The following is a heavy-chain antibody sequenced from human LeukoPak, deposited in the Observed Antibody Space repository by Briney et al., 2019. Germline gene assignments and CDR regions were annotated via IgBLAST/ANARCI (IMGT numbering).Heavy chain of an antibody. D-gene: IGHD6-19*01. Sequence: GGSLRLSCAASGFTFSDYWMSWARQAPGKGPEWVASIKQDGSEKNYVDSVEGRFTISRDNAKNSLYLQINSLRAEDTAVYYCARRLVVAGVGDYWGQGTLVTVSS. CDR1: GFTFSDYW. CDR2: IKQDGSEK. V-gene: IGHV3-7*01. CDR3: ARRLVVAGVGDY. J-gene: IGHJ4*02.